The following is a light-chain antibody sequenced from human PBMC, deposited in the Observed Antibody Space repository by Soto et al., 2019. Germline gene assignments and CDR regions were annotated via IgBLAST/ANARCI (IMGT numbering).Light chain of an antibody. V-gene: IGKV3-20*01. Sequence: EIVLTQSPGTLSLSPVERATLSFRASQSVSSSYLAWYQHKPGQAPRLLIHETSSRATGVPARFSGSASGTDFTLTISRLEPEDFAVYYCQQYDRSPATFGQGTKVDIK. CDR2: ETS. CDR3: QQYDRSPAT. J-gene: IGKJ1*01. CDR1: QSVSSSY.